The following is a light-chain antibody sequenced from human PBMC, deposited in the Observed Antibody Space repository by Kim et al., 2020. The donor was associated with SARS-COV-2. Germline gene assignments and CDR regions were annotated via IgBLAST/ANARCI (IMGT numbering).Light chain of an antibody. Sequence: VSPGERASRSCRASQSISRYLAWYQQKPGQTPRLVIYGALTRATGIPDRFSGSGSGTEFTLTISSLQSEDFAVYYCQQYNNWPLTFGGGTKVDIK. J-gene: IGKJ4*01. CDR1: QSISRY. CDR3: QQYNNWPLT. V-gene: IGKV3-15*01. CDR2: GAL.